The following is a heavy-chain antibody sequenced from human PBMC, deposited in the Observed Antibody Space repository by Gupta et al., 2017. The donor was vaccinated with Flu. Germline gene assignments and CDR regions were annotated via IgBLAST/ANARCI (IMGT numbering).Heavy chain of an antibody. CDR3: ARDTSAFGVVQGAFDI. Sequence: YSMNWVRQAPGKGLEWVSSISSSSSYIYYADSVKGRFTISRDNAKNSLYLQMNSLRAEDTAVYYCARDTSAFGVVQGAFDIWGQGTMVTVSS. CDR1: YS. CDR2: ISSSSSYI. V-gene: IGHV3-21*01. J-gene: IGHJ3*02. D-gene: IGHD3-3*01.